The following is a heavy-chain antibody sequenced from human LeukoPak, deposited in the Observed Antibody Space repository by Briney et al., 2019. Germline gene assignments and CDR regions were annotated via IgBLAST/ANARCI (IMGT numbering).Heavy chain of an antibody. D-gene: IGHD7-27*01. J-gene: IGHJ4*02. CDR3: ARGRPSYWGKKNYFDY. CDR1: GGSFSGYY. V-gene: IGHV4-34*01. Sequence: SETLSLTCAVYGGSFSGYYWSWSRQPPGKGLEGRGEINHSGSTNYNPSLKSRGTISVDTSKNQFSLKLSSVTAADTAVYYCARGRPSYWGKKNYFDYWGQGTLVTVSS. CDR2: INHSGST.